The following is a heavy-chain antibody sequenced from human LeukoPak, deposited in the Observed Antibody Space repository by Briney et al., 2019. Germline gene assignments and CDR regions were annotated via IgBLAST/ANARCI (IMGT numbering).Heavy chain of an antibody. CDR2: ISGSGGST. V-gene: IGHV3-23*01. CDR3: AKVLNYYYYYGMDV. Sequence: GGSLRLSCAASGFTFSSYAMSWVRQAPGKGLEWVSAISGSGGSTYYADSVKGRFTISRDNSKNTLYLQMNSLRAEDTAVYYCAKVLNYYYYYGMDVWGQGTTVTVSS. CDR1: GFTFSSYA. D-gene: IGHD2/OR15-2a*01. J-gene: IGHJ6*02.